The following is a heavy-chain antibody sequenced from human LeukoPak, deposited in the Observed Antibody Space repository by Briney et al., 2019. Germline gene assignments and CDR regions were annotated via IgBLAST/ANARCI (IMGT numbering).Heavy chain of an antibody. D-gene: IGHD3-22*01. Sequence: HPGGSLRLSCAASGFTFSSYAMHWVRQAPGKGLEWVAVISYDGSNKYYADSVKGRFTISRDNSKNTLYLQMNSLRAEDTAVYYCARDHWGYYYDSSGKLIDYWGQGTLVTVSS. CDR2: ISYDGSNK. V-gene: IGHV3-30-3*01. J-gene: IGHJ4*02. CDR1: GFTFSSYA. CDR3: ARDHWGYYYDSSGKLIDY.